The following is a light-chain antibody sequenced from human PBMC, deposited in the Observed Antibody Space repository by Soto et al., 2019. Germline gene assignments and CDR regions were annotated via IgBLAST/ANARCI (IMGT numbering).Light chain of an antibody. CDR3: QQYNNWPPTWT. J-gene: IGKJ1*01. V-gene: IGKV3-15*01. CDR1: QSVSSN. CDR2: GAS. Sequence: IVMTQSPATLSVSPGEAATLSCMASQSVSSNLAWYQQKPGQAPRLLIYGASTRATGIPARFSGSGSGTEFTLTISSLQSEDFAVYYCQQYNNWPPTWTFGQGTKVDNK.